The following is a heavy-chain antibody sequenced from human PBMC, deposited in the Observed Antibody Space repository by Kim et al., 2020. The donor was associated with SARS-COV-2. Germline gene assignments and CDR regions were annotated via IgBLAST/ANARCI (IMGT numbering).Heavy chain of an antibody. Sequence: SETLSLTCTVSGGSISSGGYYWSWIRQHPGKGLEWIGYIYYSGSTYYNPSLKSRVTISVDTSKNQFSLKLSSVTAADTAVYYCARDLRYFDWLRSRPGGGMDVWGQGTTVTVSS. CDR2: IYYSGST. J-gene: IGHJ6*02. D-gene: IGHD3-9*01. CDR1: GGSISSGGYY. CDR3: ARDLRYFDWLRSRPGGGMDV. V-gene: IGHV4-31*03.